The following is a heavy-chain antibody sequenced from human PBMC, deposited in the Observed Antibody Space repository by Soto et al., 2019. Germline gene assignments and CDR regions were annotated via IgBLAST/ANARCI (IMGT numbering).Heavy chain of an antibody. CDR3: ATHQDYSGSYFFDY. J-gene: IGHJ4*02. V-gene: IGHV1-18*01. D-gene: IGHD1-26*01. CDR2: ISAYNGNT. Sequence: GASVKVSCKGSGYTFTSYGISWVRQAPGQGLEWMGWISAYNGNTNYAQKLQGRVTMTTDTSTSTAYMELRSLRSDDTAVYYCATHQDYSGSYFFDYWGQGTLVTVSS. CDR1: GYTFTSYG.